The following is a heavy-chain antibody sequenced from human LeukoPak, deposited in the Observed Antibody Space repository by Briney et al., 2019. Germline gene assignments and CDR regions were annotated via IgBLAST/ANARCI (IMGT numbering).Heavy chain of an antibody. CDR1: GFTFSSYG. V-gene: IGHV3-23*01. CDR3: ATKTSGTYGYFEY. J-gene: IGHJ4*02. D-gene: IGHD1-26*01. CDR2: IRGSGVYT. Sequence: GGTLRLSCAASGFTFSSYGMSWVRQTPGKGLEWVSVIRGSGVYTLYAASVKGRLTISCENTKNTLYLQMNSLRAEDTAIYFCATKTSGTYGYFEYWGQGTLVTVSS.